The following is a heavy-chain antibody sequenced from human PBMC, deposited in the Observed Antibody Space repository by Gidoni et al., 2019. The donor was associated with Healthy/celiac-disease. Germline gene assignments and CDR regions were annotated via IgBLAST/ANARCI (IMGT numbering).Heavy chain of an antibody. Sequence: LQLVATAGGSIQPGGSLSLSSAASGFTVSSNYMSWVRQAPGKGLEWVSVIYSGGSTYYGDSVKGRFTISRDNSKNTLYLQMNSLRAEDTAVYYCARDRWGYGDYVFDALDIWGQGTMVTVSA. D-gene: IGHD4-17*01. CDR2: IYSGGST. CDR1: GFTVSSNY. V-gene: IGHV3-53*02. J-gene: IGHJ3*02. CDR3: ARDRWGYGDYVFDALDI.